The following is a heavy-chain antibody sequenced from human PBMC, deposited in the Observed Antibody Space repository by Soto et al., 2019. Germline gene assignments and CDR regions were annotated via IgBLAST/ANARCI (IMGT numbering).Heavy chain of an antibody. D-gene: IGHD1-1*01. V-gene: IGHV3-21*04. J-gene: IGHJ4*02. CDR3: ATNEFSVDY. CDR2: ISSSGIFT. Sequence: EVQLVESGGGQVKPGGSLRLSCAASGFISGYSMIWVRQAPGKGLEWVSHISSSGIFTDYADSVKGRFTISRDNAKNSLYLQMNSLRAEDTAVYYCATNEFSVDYWGQGTLVTVSS. CDR1: GFISGYS.